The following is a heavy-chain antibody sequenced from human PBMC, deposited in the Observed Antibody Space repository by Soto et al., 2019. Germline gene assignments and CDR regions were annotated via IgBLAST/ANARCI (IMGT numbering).Heavy chain of an antibody. D-gene: IGHD3-9*01. J-gene: IGHJ5*02. CDR3: AWSRGGYFEYRLHL. CDR1: GVSISSYY. V-gene: IGHV4-59*01. Sequence: SSETLSLTCTVSGVSISSYYWSWIRQPPGKGLEWIGYIYYSGSTNYNPSLKSRVTISGDTSKNQSSLKLSSVTAADTAVYYCAWSRGGYFEYRLHLWGQGALDPVSS. CDR2: IYYSGST.